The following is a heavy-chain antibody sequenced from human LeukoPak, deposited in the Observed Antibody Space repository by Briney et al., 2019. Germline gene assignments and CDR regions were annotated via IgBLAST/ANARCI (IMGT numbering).Heavy chain of an antibody. CDR2: IKHDGSGK. Sequence: GGSLRLSCEASGFSFSDHWMGWVRQAPGKGLECVANIKHDGSGKEYVDSVKGRFTISRDNAKNSVYLEMSSLRAEDTAVYYCAKWRWRQSEYEDWGQGTLVAVSS. V-gene: IGHV3-7*01. D-gene: IGHD5-24*01. J-gene: IGHJ4*02. CDR3: AKWRWRQSEYED. CDR1: GFSFSDHW.